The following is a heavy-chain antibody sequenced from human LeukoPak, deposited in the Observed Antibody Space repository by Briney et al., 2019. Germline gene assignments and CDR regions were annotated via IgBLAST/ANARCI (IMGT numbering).Heavy chain of an antibody. J-gene: IGHJ5*02. D-gene: IGHD3-10*01. CDR1: GGSISSYY. V-gene: IGHV4-59*08. CDR3: ARHMGVSYYGSGSYHWFDP. Sequence: SETLSLTCTVSGGSISSYYWSWVRQPPGKGLEWIGYIYYSGTTNYNPSLKRRVTISVDPSKNQFSLKLSYVTAADTAVYYCARHMGVSYYGSGSYHWFDPWGQGTLVTVSS. CDR2: IYYSGTT.